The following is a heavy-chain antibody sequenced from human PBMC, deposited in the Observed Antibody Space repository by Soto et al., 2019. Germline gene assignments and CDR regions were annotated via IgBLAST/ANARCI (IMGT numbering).Heavy chain of an antibody. D-gene: IGHD3-9*01. V-gene: IGHV3-7*01. J-gene: IGHJ3*02. CDR3: ARDRGHYDILTGLI. CDR1: GFTFSRYW. CDR2: IKQDGSEK. Sequence: GGSPRLSSAASGFTFSRYWMSWVRQAPGKGLEWVANIKQDGSEKYYVDSVKGRFTISRDNAKNSLYLQMNSLRAEDTAVYYCARDRGHYDILTGLIWGQGTMVTVSS.